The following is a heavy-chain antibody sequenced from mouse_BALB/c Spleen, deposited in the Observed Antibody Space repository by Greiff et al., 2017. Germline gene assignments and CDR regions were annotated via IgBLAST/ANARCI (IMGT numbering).Heavy chain of an antibody. CDR3: ASNYYYGSSYWYFDV. CDR2: ISYSGST. CDR1: GDSITSGY. D-gene: IGHD1-1*01. Sequence: VQLQQSGPSLVKPSQTLSLTCSVTGDSITSGYWNWIRKFPGNKLEYMGYISYSGSTYYNPSLKSRISITRDTSKNQYYLQLNSVTTEDTATYYCASNYYYGSSYWYFDVWGAGTTGTVSS. V-gene: IGHV3-8*02. J-gene: IGHJ1*01.